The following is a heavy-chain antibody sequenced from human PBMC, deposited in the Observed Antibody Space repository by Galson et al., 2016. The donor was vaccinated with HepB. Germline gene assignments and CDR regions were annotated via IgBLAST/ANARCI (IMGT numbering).Heavy chain of an antibody. D-gene: IGHD6-19*01. CDR1: GYSFTNNV. CDR3: ARSAGQSAFDY. Sequence: SVKVSCKASGYSFTNNVIHWVRQAPGQRLEWMGWISAGNGVTKYSQKFQGRVTITRATSARTAYMELSSLRSEDTAVYYCARSAGQSAFDYWGQGTLVTVSS. J-gene: IGHJ4*02. V-gene: IGHV1-3*01. CDR2: ISAGNGVT.